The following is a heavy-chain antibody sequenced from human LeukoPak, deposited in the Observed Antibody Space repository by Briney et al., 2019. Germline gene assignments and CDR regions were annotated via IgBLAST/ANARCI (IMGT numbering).Heavy chain of an antibody. Sequence: GGSLRLSCAASGFTFSSYSMNWVRQAPGKGLEWVSSISSSSSYIYYADSVKGRFTISRDNAKNSLYLQMNSLRAEDTAVYYCARGNTGYSSGWGHYWGQGTLVTVSS. CDR3: ARGNTGYSSGWGHY. CDR2: ISSSSSYI. D-gene: IGHD6-19*01. J-gene: IGHJ4*02. CDR1: GFTFSSYS. V-gene: IGHV3-21*01.